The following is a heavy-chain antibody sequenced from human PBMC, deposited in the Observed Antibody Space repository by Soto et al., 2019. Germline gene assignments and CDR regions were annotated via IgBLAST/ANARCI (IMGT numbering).Heavy chain of an antibody. V-gene: IGHV4-59*01. CDR1: GGSISSYY. Sequence: PSETLSLTCTVSGGSISSYYWSWIRQPPGKGLEWIGYIYYSGSTNYNPSLKSRVTISVDTSKNQFSLKLSSVTAADTAVYYCARVGRIAAAGTGWFDPWGQGTLVTVSS. CDR2: IYYSGST. D-gene: IGHD6-13*01. J-gene: IGHJ5*02. CDR3: ARVGRIAAAGTGWFDP.